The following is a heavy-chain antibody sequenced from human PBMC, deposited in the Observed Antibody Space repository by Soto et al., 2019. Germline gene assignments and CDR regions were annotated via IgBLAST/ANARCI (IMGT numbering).Heavy chain of an antibody. V-gene: IGHV3-33*01. CDR1: GFTFSSYG. CDR2: IWYDGSNK. Sequence: QVQLVESGGGVVQPGRSLRLSCAASGFTFSSYGMHWVRQAPGKGLEWVAVIWYDGSNKYYADSVKGRFTISRDNSKNTLYLQRNGLRAEDTAVYYCARDLRYGDYYYYDYGMDVWGQGTTVTVSS. J-gene: IGHJ6*02. CDR3: ARDLRYGDYYYYDYGMDV. D-gene: IGHD4-17*01.